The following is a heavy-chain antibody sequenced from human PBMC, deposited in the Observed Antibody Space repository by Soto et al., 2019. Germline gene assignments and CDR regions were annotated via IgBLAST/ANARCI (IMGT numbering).Heavy chain of an antibody. CDR1: GGSISSGGYY. CDR3: VRGGYCSSSNCYNWLDP. CDR2: IYYSGST. J-gene: IGHJ5*02. D-gene: IGHD2-2*01. Sequence: SETLSLTCSVSGGSISSGGYYWSWIRQHPGKGLEWIGYIYYSGSTYYNPSLKSRVSISVDTSKHQFSLKLSSVTAADTAIYSCVRGGYCSSSNCYNWLDPWGQGLLVTVSS. V-gene: IGHV4-31*03.